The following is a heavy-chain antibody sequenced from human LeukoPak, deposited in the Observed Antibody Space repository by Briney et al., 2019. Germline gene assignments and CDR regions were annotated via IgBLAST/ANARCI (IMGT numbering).Heavy chain of an antibody. D-gene: IGHD3-10*01. CDR1: GFTFSSYA. V-gene: IGHV3-23*01. Sequence: GGSLRLSCAASGFTFSSYAMNWVRQAPGRGLEWVSAISGSGDTTYYADSVKGRFTISRDNSKNTLYLQMNSLRAEDTAVYYCAKGSITMVRGGYFDYWGQGTLVTVSS. CDR2: ISGSGDTT. J-gene: IGHJ4*02. CDR3: AKGSITMVRGGYFDY.